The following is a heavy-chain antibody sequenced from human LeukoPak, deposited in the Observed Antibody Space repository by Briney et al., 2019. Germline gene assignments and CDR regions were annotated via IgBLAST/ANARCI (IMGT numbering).Heavy chain of an antibody. V-gene: IGHV3-74*01. Sequence: GGSLRLSCAASGFTFSSYWMHWVRQAPGKGLVWVSRINSDGSSTSYAGSVKGRFTISRDNAKNTLYLQMNSLRAEDTAVYYCARDSGSYSFDYWGQGTLVTVSS. CDR3: ARDSGSYSFDY. CDR1: GFTFSSYW. CDR2: INSDGSST. D-gene: IGHD1-26*01. J-gene: IGHJ4*02.